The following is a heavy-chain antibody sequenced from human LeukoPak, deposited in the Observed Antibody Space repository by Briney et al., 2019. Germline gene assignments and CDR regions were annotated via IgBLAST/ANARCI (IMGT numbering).Heavy chain of an antibody. Sequence: SSETLSLTCTVSGGSITNYYWSWIRQPPGKGLEWIGYIYYTGSTNYNPSLRSRVTMSVDTSKNHFSLNLSSVTAADTAVYYCARNMVGGVVFDYWGQGFLVTVSS. D-gene: IGHD3-10*01. J-gene: IGHJ4*02. CDR3: ARNMVGGVVFDY. CDR1: GGSITNYY. V-gene: IGHV4-59*01. CDR2: IYYTGST.